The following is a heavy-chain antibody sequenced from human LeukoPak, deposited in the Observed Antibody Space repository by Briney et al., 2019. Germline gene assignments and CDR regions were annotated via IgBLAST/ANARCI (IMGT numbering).Heavy chain of an antibody. J-gene: IGHJ4*02. CDR2: MNPNSGNT. CDR1: GYTFTSYD. D-gene: IGHD3-22*01. Sequence: ASVTVSCKASGYTFTSYDINWVRQAPGQGLEWMGWMNPNSGNTGYAQKFQGRVTMTRNTSISTAYMELSSLRSEDTAVYYCARPQGPSYYDSSGPLDYWGQGTLVTVSS. V-gene: IGHV1-8*01. CDR3: ARPQGPSYYDSSGPLDY.